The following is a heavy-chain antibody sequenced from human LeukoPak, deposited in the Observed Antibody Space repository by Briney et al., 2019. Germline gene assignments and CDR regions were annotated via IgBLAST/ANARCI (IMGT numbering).Heavy chain of an antibody. CDR1: GGSISSSSYY. V-gene: IGHV4-39*01. CDR3: ARQERYYSSGSYTYFQH. Sequence: PSETLSLTCTVSGGSISSSSYYWGWIRQPPGKGLEWIGSIYYSGSTYYNPSLKSRVTISVDTSKNQFSLKLSSVTAADTAVYYCARQERYYSSGSYTYFQHWGQGTLVTVSS. CDR2: IYYSGST. D-gene: IGHD3-10*01. J-gene: IGHJ1*01.